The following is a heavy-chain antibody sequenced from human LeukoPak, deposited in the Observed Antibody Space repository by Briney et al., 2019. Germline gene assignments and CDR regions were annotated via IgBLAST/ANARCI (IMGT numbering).Heavy chain of an antibody. CDR2: IYYSGST. J-gene: IGHJ4*02. CDR1: GGSISSYY. V-gene: IGHV4-59*12. CDR3: ARGYDILTPPDY. Sequence: SETLSLTCTVSGGSISSYYWSWIRQPPGKGLEWIGYIYYSGSTNYNPSLKSRVTISVDTSKNQFSLKLSSVTAADTAVYYCARGYDILTPPDYWGQGTLVTVSS. D-gene: IGHD3-9*01.